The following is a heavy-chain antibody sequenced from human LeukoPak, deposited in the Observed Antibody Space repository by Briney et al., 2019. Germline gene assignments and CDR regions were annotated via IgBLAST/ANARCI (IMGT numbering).Heavy chain of an antibody. V-gene: IGHV4-4*07. Sequence: SETLSLTCTVSGGSTSGYYWSWIRQPAGKGLEWIGRIYTSGGTNYNPSLKSRVTISVDTSKNQFSLRLSSVTAADTAVYYRARDLVGASYFDYWGQGTLVTVSS. D-gene: IGHD1-26*01. J-gene: IGHJ4*02. CDR3: ARDLVGASYFDY. CDR1: GGSTSGYY. CDR2: IYTSGGT.